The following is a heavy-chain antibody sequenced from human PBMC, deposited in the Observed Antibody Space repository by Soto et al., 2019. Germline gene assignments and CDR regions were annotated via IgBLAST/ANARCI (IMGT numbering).Heavy chain of an antibody. V-gene: IGHV3-48*03. CDR1: GFTFSSYE. CDR2: ISSSGSTI. Sequence: EVQLVESGGGLVQPGGSLRLSCAASGFTFSSYEMNWVRQAPGKGLEWVSYISSSGSTIYYADSVKGRFTISRDNAKNSLYLQMNSLRAEDTAVYYCTRDAVAEPSYYYYGMDVWGQGTTVTVSS. CDR3: TRDAVAEPSYYYYGMDV. J-gene: IGHJ6*02. D-gene: IGHD2-15*01.